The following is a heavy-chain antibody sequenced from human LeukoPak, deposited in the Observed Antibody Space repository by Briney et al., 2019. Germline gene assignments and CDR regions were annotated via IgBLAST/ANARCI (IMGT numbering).Heavy chain of an antibody. J-gene: IGHJ4*02. D-gene: IGHD3-22*01. CDR2: INHSGST. Sequence: SETLSLTCAVYGESFSGYYWTWIRQPPGQGLEWIGDINHSGSTNYNPSLKSRLIMSVDTSKNQFSLRLSSVTAADTAVYYCASGLLPYYYDYWGQGTLVTVSS. V-gene: IGHV4-34*10. CDR3: ASGLLPYYYDY. CDR1: GESFSGYY.